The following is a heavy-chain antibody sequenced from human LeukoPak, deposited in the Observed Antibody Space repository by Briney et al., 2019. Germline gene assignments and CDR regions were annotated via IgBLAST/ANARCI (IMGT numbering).Heavy chain of an antibody. CDR1: GFTFSSYS. CDR3: ARDNDSSALDY. J-gene: IGHJ4*02. V-gene: IGHV3-21*01. CDR2: ISSSSSYI. Sequence: AGGSLRLSCAASGFTFSSYSMNWVRQAPGKGLEWVPSISSSSSYIYYADSVKGRFTISRDNAKNSLYLQMNSLRAEDTAVYYCARDNDSSALDYWGQGTLVTVSS. D-gene: IGHD3-22*01.